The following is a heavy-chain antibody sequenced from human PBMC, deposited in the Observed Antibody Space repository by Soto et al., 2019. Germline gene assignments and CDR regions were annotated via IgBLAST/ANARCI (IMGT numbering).Heavy chain of an antibody. CDR3: ATEPIYYNDGSGYYPLGH. J-gene: IGHJ4*02. CDR1: GYSFATCG. D-gene: IGHD3-22*01. V-gene: IGHV1-18*04. Sequence: GASVKVSCKASGYSFATCGFSWVRQAPGQGLECVGWISAHNGDTHYSQKFQGRVTLTTDTSMNTGYMELRSLTSDDTAVYFCATEPIYYNDGSGYYPLGHWGQGTLVTVSS. CDR2: ISAHNGDT.